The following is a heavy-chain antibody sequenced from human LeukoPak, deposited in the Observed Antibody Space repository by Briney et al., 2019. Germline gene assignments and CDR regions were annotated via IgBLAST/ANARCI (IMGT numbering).Heavy chain of an antibody. V-gene: IGHV3-23*01. CDR2: IGGSGGTT. D-gene: IGHD3-22*01. J-gene: IGHJ4*02. Sequence: GGSLRLSCAASGFTFSSFVMTWVRQAPGKGLEWVSSIGGSGGTTNYADSVKGRFTISRDNSKNTLFLQMNSLRADDTAVYYCAKGANTMIVFWDYWGQGTLVTVSS. CDR3: AKGANTMIVFWDY. CDR1: GFTFSSFV.